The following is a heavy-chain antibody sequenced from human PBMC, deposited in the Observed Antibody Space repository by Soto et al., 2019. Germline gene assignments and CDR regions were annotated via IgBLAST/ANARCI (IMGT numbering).Heavy chain of an antibody. V-gene: IGHV4-28*01. J-gene: IGHJ6*03. CDR1: GYSISSSNW. D-gene: IGHD4-17*01. CDR3: ARINGYGDKKGLGYYYYYMDV. CDR2: IYYSGST. Sequence: QVQLQESGPGLVKPSDTLSLTCAVSGYSISSSNWWGWIRQPPGKGLEWIGYIYYSGSTYYNPSLKSRVTMSVDTSKNQFSLKLSSVTAVDTAVYYCARINGYGDKKGLGYYYYYMDVWGKGTTVTVSS.